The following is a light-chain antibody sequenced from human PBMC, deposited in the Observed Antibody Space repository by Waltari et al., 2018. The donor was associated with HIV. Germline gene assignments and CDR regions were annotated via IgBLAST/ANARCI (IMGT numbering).Light chain of an antibody. CDR3: AARDDILSGSWV. Sequence: HSVLTQAPSASGTLGQRVTISCSGSISNIGTNSVSWFQQLPGMSPRLIIFSDSQRPSGVPDRFAASKSGTSASLAIDGLESGDEADYYCAARDDILSGSWVFGGRT. CDR1: ISNIGTNS. V-gene: IGLV1-44*01. J-gene: IGLJ3*02. CDR2: SDS.